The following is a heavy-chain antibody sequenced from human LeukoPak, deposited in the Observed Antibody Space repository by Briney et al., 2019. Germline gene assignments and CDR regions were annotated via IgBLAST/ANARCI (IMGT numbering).Heavy chain of an antibody. D-gene: IGHD3-22*01. CDR2: IWYDGSNK. V-gene: IGHV3-33*01. CDR3: ARDRPLFNYYDSSGYYNYYYGMDV. J-gene: IGHJ6*02. CDR1: GFTFSSYG. Sequence: GGSLRLSCAASGFTFSSYGMHWVRQAPGKGLEWVAVIWYDGSNKYYADSVKGRFTISRDNSKNTLYLQMNSLRAEDTAVYYCARDRPLFNYYDSSGYYNYYYGMDVWGQGTTVTVSS.